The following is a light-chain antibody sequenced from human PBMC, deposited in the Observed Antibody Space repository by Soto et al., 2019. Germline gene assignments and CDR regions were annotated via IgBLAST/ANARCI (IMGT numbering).Light chain of an antibody. CDR2: GVS. V-gene: IGKV3-20*01. CDR1: QSVSSY. CDR3: EQYGSSPRT. J-gene: IGKJ1*01. Sequence: EIVLTQSPATLSLSPGERATLSCGASQSVSSYLAWYQQKPGQAPRLLIYGVSSRPTGIPDRFSGSGSGTDFTLTISRLEPEDFAVYYCEQYGSSPRTFSQGTKVDIK.